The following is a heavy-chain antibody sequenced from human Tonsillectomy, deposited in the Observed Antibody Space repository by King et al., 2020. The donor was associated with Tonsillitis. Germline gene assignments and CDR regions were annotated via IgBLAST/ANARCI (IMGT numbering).Heavy chain of an antibody. CDR1: GFTFYDFA. J-gene: IGHJ3*02. Sequence: VQLVESGGGFVQPGRSLRLSCAASGFTFYDFAIHCVRQAPGKGLGWGAGISWNSGSIGYADSVKGRFTISSDNAKNSSYLQMISLRPEDTALYYCAKDKGFGYNWNAFDIWGQGTLVTVSS. CDR2: ISWNSGSI. CDR3: AKDKGFGYNWNAFDI. V-gene: IGHV3-9*01. D-gene: IGHD1-20*01.